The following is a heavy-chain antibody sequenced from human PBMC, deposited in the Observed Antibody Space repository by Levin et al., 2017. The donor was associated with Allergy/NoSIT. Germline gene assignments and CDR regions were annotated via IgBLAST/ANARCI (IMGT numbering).Heavy chain of an antibody. D-gene: IGHD1-7*01. CDR3: AKAGHWNYYFDY. Sequence: GGSLRLSCAASGFTFSSYAMSWVRQAPGKGLEWVSTISGSGGNTYYSDSVKGRFTISRDNSKNTLYLQMNSLRAEDTAVYYCAKAGHWNYYFDYWGQGTLVTVSS. CDR1: GFTFSSYA. V-gene: IGHV3-23*01. J-gene: IGHJ4*02. CDR2: ISGSGGNT.